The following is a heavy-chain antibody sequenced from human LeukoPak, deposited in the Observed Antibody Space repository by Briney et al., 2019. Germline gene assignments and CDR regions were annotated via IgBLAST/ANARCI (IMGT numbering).Heavy chain of an antibody. CDR2: INTNSGGT. J-gene: IGHJ6*02. D-gene: IGHD2-15*01. V-gene: IGHV1-2*02. CDR1: GHTFTGYY. Sequence: GASVKVSCKASGHTFTGYYMHWVRQAPGQGLEWMGWINTNSGGTNYAQKLQGRVTMTRDTSISTAYMELSRLRSDDTAVYYCARVLYCSGGSCYSGDYYGMDVWGQGTTVTVSS. CDR3: ARVLYCSGGSCYSGDYYGMDV.